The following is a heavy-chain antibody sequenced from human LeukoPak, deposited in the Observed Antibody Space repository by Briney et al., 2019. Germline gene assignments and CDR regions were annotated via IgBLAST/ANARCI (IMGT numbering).Heavy chain of an antibody. CDR2: IYYSGST. CDR3: AREVAYCGGDCYSLGIDY. Sequence: SETLSLTCTVSGGSISSYYWSWIRQPPGKGLEWIGYIYYSGSTNYNPSLKSRVTISVDTSKNQFSLKLSSVTAADTAVYYCAREVAYCGGDCYSLGIDYWGQGTLVTVSS. CDR1: GGSISSYY. J-gene: IGHJ4*02. D-gene: IGHD2-21*02. V-gene: IGHV4-59*01.